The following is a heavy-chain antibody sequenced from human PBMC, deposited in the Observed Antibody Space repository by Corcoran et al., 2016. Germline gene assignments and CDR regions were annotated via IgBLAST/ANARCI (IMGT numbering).Heavy chain of an antibody. D-gene: IGHD3-3*01. Sequence: QVQLQQSGPGLVKPSQTLSLTCAISGDSVSSNSAAWNWIRQSPSRGLEWLGRTYYRSKWYNDYAVSVKSRITIHPDTSKNQFSLQLNSVTPMDTAVYYCARGTIFGVVISYYYYGMDVWGQGTTVTVSS. J-gene: IGHJ6*02. CDR3: ARGTIFGVVISYYYYGMDV. V-gene: IGHV6-1*01. CDR1: GDSVSSNSAA. CDR2: TYYRSKWYN.